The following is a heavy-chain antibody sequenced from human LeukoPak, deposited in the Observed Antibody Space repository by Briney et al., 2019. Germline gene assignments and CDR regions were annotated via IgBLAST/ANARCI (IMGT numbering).Heavy chain of an antibody. CDR1: GFTFSSYS. CDR3: ARAIVGAHAFDI. J-gene: IGHJ3*02. D-gene: IGHD1-26*01. CDR2: ISSSSSYI. Sequence: PGGSLRLSCAASGFTFSSYSMNWVGQAPGKRLEWVSSISSSSSYIYYADSVKGRFTISRDNAKNSLYLQMNSLRAEDTAVYYCARAIVGAHAFDIWGQGTMVTVSS. V-gene: IGHV3-21*01.